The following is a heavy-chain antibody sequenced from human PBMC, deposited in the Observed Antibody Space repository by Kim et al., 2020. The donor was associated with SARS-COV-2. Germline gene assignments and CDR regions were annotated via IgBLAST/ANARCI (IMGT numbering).Heavy chain of an antibody. CDR2: IRSKAYGGTT. CDR3: TRVRLVDTMIVVGLCYFDY. V-gene: IGHV3-49*04. Sequence: GGSLRLSCTASGFTFGDYAMSWVRQAPGKGLEWVGFIRSKAYGGTTEYAASVKGRFTISRDDYKSIAYLQMNSLKTEDTAVYYCTRVRLVDTMIVVGLCYFDYWGQGTLVTVSS. CDR1: GFTFGDYA. J-gene: IGHJ4*02. D-gene: IGHD3-22*01.